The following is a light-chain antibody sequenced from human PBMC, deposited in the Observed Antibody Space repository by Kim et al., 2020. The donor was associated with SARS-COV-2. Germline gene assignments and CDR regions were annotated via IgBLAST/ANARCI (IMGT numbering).Light chain of an antibody. CDR2: DVS. J-gene: IGLJ3*02. Sequence: QSALTQTASVSGSPGQSITISCTGTSSDIGNYNFVSWSQQHPGKAPKLLIYDVSKRPSGVSDRFSGSKSGNTASLTISGLQAEDEADYYCSSHIGSSTWVFSGGTKLTVL. V-gene: IGLV2-14*01. CDR1: SSDIGNYNF. CDR3: SSHIGSSTWV.